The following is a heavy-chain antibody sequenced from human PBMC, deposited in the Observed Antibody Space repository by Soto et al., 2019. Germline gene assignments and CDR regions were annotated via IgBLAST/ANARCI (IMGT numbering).Heavy chain of an antibody. V-gene: IGHV1-3*01. J-gene: IGHJ4*02. Sequence: QVQLVQSGTEVKKPGASVKVSCEASGYRYTHYVIHGVRQAAGQRLEWMGWIGAGDGKTYYSQNFQGRVTITKDTSASTAYMELSSLISEDTAVYYCVRDYASDSGVHLDFWGQGTLVTVSS. CDR3: VRDYASDSGVHLDF. CDR2: IGAGDGKT. CDR1: GYRYTHYV. D-gene: IGHD3-22*01.